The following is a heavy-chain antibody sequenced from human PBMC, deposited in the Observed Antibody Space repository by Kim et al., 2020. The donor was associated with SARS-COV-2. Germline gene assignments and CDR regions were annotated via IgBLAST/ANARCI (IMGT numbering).Heavy chain of an antibody. CDR3: ARDARVYYDILTGSGLGAFDI. CDR2: IYSGGST. V-gene: IGHV3-53*04. CDR1: GFTVSSNY. Sequence: GGSLRLSCAASGFTVSSNYMSWVRQAPGKGLEWVSVIYSGGSTYYADSVKGRFTISRHNSKNTLYLQMNSLRAEDTAVYYCARDARVYYDILTGSGLGAFDIWGQGTMVTVSS. J-gene: IGHJ3*02. D-gene: IGHD3-9*01.